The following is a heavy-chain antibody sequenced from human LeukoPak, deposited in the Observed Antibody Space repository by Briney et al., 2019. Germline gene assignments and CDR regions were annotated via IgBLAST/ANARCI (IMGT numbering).Heavy chain of an antibody. CDR2: ISSSSSYI. V-gene: IGHV3-21*01. CDR3: ASPLGRVLGIAVAGTYFDY. J-gene: IGHJ4*02. Sequence: PGGSLRLSCAASGFTFSSYSMNWVRQAPGKGLEWVSSISSSSSYIYYADSVKGRFTISRDNAKNSLYLQMNSLRAEDTAVYYCASPLGRVLGIAVAGTYFDYWGQGTLVTVSS. CDR1: GFTFSSYS. D-gene: IGHD6-19*01.